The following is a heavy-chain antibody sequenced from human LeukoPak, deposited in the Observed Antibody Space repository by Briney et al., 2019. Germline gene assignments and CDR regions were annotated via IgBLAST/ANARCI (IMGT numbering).Heavy chain of an antibody. CDR2: ISSNGGST. D-gene: IGHD1-20*01. CDR1: GFTFSSYA. Sequence: GGSLRLSCAASGFTFSSYAMHWVRQAPGKGLEYVSAISSNGGSTYYANSVKGRFTISRDNSKNTLYLQMGSLRAEDMAVYYCARGYNWNDPLDPWGQGTLVTVSS. V-gene: IGHV3-64*01. CDR3: ARGYNWNDPLDP. J-gene: IGHJ5*02.